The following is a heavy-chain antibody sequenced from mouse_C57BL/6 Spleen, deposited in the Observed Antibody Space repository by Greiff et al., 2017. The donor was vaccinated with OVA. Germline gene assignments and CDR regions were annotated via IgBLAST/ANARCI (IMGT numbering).Heavy chain of an antibody. D-gene: IGHD1-1*01. CDR2: IYPSDSET. CDR3: ARAVVAPWCAMDY. J-gene: IGHJ4*01. Sequence: VQLQQPGAELVRPGSSVKLSCKASGYTFTSYWMDWVKQRPGQGLEWIGNIYPSDSETHYNQKFKDKATLTVDKSSSTAYMQLSSLTSEDSAVYYCARAVVAPWCAMDYWGQGTSVTVSS. CDR1: GYTFTSYW. V-gene: IGHV1-61*01.